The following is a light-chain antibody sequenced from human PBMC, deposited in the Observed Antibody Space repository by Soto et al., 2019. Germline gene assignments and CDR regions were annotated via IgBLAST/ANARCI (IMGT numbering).Light chain of an antibody. CDR2: GAS. CDR3: QHYNNGWT. J-gene: IGKJ1*01. CDR1: QSVSSN. V-gene: IGKV3-15*01. Sequence: EIVMTQSPATLSVSPGERATLSCRASQSVSSNLAWYQQKPGQDPRLLIYGASTRSTGIPARFSGSGSGTEFTLTISSLQSEDFAVYYCQHYNNGWTFGQVTKVEIK.